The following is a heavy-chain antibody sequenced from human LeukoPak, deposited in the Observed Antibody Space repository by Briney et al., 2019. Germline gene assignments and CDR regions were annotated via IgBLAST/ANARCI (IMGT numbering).Heavy chain of an antibody. CDR3: ATVGFRDNFDY. D-gene: IGHD3-10*01. Sequence: ASVKVSCKASGYTLSGYYIHWVRQAPGQGLEWMGWINPNSGGTNYAQKFQGGVTMTRATSISTAYMELSRLRSDDTVVYYCATVGFRDNFDYWGQGTLVTVSS. CDR1: GYTLSGYY. V-gene: IGHV1-2*02. J-gene: IGHJ4*02. CDR2: INPNSGGT.